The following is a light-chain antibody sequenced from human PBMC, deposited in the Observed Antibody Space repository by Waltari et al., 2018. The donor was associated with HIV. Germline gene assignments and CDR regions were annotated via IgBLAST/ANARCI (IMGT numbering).Light chain of an antibody. Sequence: EVVFTQSPATLSLSPGERATLSCGATLSVDVYLAWYQQKPGQAPRLRIYDAFIRATGIPARFSGSGSGTDFTLTISSLEPEDFAVYYCQQRKDWPPLTFGGGTKVEI. CDR1: LSVDVY. CDR3: QQRKDWPPLT. V-gene: IGKV3-11*01. CDR2: DAF. J-gene: IGKJ4*01.